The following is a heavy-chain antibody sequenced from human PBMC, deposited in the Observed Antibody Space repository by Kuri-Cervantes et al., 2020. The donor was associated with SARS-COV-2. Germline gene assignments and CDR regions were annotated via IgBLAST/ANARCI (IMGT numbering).Heavy chain of an antibody. CDR3: ARVDGTGRLDP. Sequence: SVKVFCKTSGGTFSSYAISWVRQAPGQGPEWMGGIIPIFHTTNYPQKLQGRVTITADESASTAYMELSSLRSEDTAIYYCARVDGTGRLDPWGQGTLVTVSS. CDR1: GGTFSSYA. CDR2: IIPIFHTT. D-gene: IGHD5-24*01. V-gene: IGHV1-69*13. J-gene: IGHJ5*02.